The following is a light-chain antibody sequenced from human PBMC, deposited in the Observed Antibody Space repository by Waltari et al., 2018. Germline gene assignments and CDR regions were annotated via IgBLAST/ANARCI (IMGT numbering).Light chain of an antibody. Sequence: EIVLTQSPGTLSLSTGERANLSCRASQSVGTYLAWYQQTPGQAPRLLIYGASNRAAGIPDRFSCSGSGTDFSLTISRLEPEDFAVYYCQKYERLPATFGQGNKGEIK. CDR2: GAS. J-gene: IGKJ1*01. CDR1: QSVGTY. V-gene: IGKV3-20*01. CDR3: QKYERLPAT.